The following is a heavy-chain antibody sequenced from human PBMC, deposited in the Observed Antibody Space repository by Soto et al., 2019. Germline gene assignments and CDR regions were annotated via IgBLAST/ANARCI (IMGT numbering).Heavy chain of an antibody. J-gene: IGHJ6*02. V-gene: IGHV1-18*01. D-gene: IGHD6-13*01. Sequence: ASVKVSCKASGYTFTSYGISWVRQAPGQGLEWMGWISAYNGNTNYAQKLQGRVTMTTDTSTSTAYMELRSLRSDDTAVYYCARDEAAGQISPYYYSGMDVWGQGTTVTVSS. CDR1: GYTFTSYG. CDR2: ISAYNGNT. CDR3: ARDEAAGQISPYYYSGMDV.